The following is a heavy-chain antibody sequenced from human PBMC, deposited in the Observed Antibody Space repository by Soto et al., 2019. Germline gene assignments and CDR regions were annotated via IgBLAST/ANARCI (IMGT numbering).Heavy chain of an antibody. D-gene: IGHD3-16*01. Sequence: GASVKVSCKAPGFTFTSSAVQWVRQARGQRLEWIGWIVVGSGNTNYAQKFQERVTITRDMSTSTAYMELSSLRSEDTAVYYCAADIKGGPFDYWGQGTLVTVPQ. CDR3: AADIKGGPFDY. CDR1: GFTFTSSA. CDR2: IVVGSGNT. V-gene: IGHV1-58*01. J-gene: IGHJ4*02.